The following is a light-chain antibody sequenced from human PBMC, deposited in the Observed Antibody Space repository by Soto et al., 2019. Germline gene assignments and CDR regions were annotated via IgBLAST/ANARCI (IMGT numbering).Light chain of an antibody. CDR2: GAS. Sequence: EIVLTQSPGTLSLSPGERATLSCRASQSVSSSYLAWYQQKLGQAPRLLIYGASSRATGIPDRFSGSGSGTDFTLTISRLEPEVLAVYYGQQYGSLPWTFAQGTKVEIK. CDR3: QQYGSLPWT. J-gene: IGKJ1*01. CDR1: QSVSSSY. V-gene: IGKV3-20*01.